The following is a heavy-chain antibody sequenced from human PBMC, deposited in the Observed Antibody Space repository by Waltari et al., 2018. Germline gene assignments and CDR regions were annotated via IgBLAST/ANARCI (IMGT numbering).Heavy chain of an antibody. D-gene: IGHD6-13*01. CDR3: AREGSSSGGIDAFDI. V-gene: IGHV4-59*01. CDR1: GGSISSYY. J-gene: IGHJ3*02. Sequence: QVQLQESGPGLVKPSETLSLTCTVSGGSISSYYWSWIRQPPGKGLEWNGYFYYSGSTNYNPSLKSRVTISVDTSKNQFSLKLSSVTAADTAVYYCAREGSSSGGIDAFDIWGQGTMVTVSS. CDR2: FYYSGST.